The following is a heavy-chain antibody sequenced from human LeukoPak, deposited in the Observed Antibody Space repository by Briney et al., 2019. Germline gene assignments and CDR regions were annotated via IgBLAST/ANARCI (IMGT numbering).Heavy chain of an antibody. CDR3: ARDRMMDNYYYYYMDV. J-gene: IGHJ6*03. CDR1: GFTFSSYS. V-gene: IGHV3-48*01. D-gene: IGHD3-16*01. Sequence: PGGSLRLSCAASGFTFSSYSMNWVRQAPGKGLEWVSYTSSSSSSTYYADSVKGRFTISRDNAKNSLYLQMNSLRAEDTAVYYCARDRMMDNYYYYYMDVWGKGTTVTVSS. CDR2: TSSSSSST.